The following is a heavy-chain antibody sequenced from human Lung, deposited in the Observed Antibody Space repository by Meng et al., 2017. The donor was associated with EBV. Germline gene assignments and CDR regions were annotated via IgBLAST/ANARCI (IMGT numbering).Heavy chain of an antibody. Sequence: QVQRVRPGAEVKRPGASVKVSCKASGYPFTGYYMQWVRQAPGQGLEWMGWFVNYVDTYPAPKFQGRVTMTTDTHTNTAFMELRSLTSDDTAVYYCASGTPGRSYCDYWGQGALVTVSS. CDR3: ASGTPGRSYCDY. J-gene: IGHJ4*02. D-gene: IGHD2-15*01. V-gene: IGHV1-18*01. CDR2: FVNYVDT. CDR1: GYPFTGYY.